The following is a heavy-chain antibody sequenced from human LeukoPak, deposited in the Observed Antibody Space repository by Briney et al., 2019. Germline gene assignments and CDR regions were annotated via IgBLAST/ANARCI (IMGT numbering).Heavy chain of an antibody. J-gene: IGHJ4*02. D-gene: IGHD5-24*01. CDR3: ARVEMATVSDDY. CDR2: IYYSGST. Sequence: SETLSLTCTVSGGSISSYYWSWIRQPPGKGLEWIGYIYYSGSTNYNPSLKSRVTISVDTSKNQFSLKLSSVTAADTAVYYCARVEMATVSDDYWGQGTLVTVSS. V-gene: IGHV4-59*01. CDR1: GGSISSYY.